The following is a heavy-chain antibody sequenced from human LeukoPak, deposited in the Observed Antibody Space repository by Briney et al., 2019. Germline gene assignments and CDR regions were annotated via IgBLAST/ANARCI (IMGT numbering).Heavy chain of an antibody. CDR1: GGSISSYY. V-gene: IGHV4-4*07. D-gene: IGHD4-17*01. Sequence: SETLSLTCTVSGGSISSYYWSWIRQPAGKGLEWIGRIYTSGSTNYNPSLKSRVTMSIDTSKKHFFLKLKSVTAADTAVYYCARGYGDFRVEGRYFHSWGQGTLVTVSS. CDR3: ARGYGDFRVEGRYFHS. CDR2: IYTSGST. J-gene: IGHJ4*02.